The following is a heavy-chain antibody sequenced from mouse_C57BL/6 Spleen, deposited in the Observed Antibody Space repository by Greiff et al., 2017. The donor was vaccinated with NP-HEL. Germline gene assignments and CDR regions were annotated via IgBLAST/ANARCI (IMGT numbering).Heavy chain of an antibody. Sequence: VKLVESGPGLVQPSQSLSITCTVSGFSLTSYGVHWVRQSPGKGLEWLGVIWSGGSTDYNAAFISRLSISKDNSKSQVFFKMNSLQADDTAIYYCASRKDYDGYYDYAMDYWGQGTSVTVSS. CDR1: GFSLTSYG. D-gene: IGHD2-3*01. CDR2: IWSGGST. V-gene: IGHV2-2*01. J-gene: IGHJ4*01. CDR3: ASRKDYDGYYDYAMDY.